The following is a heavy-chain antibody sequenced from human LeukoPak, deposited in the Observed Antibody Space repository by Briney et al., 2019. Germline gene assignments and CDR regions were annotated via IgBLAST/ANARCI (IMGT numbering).Heavy chain of an antibody. Sequence: GASVKVSCKASGYTFTSYYMHWVRQAPGQGLEWMGIINPSGGSTSYAQKFQGRVTMTRDTSTSTVYMELSSLRSEDTAVYYCARGGYYYDSSGYPYYYGMDVWGQGTTVTVSS. D-gene: IGHD3-22*01. CDR3: ARGGYYYDSSGYPYYYGMDV. CDR2: INPSGGST. V-gene: IGHV1-46*01. J-gene: IGHJ6*02. CDR1: GYTFTSYY.